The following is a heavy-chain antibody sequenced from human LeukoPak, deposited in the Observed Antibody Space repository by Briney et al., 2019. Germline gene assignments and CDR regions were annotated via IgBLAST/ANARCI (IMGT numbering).Heavy chain of an antibody. CDR2: INHSGST. CDR3: ARGSVKPDIVVVPAAPRAGGNWFDP. CDR1: GGSFSGYY. Sequence: SETLSLTCAVYGGSFSGYYWSWIRQPPGKGLEWIGEINHSGSTNYNPSLKSRVTISVDTSKNQFSLKLSSVTAADTAVYYCARGSVKPDIVVVPAAPRAGGNWFDPWGQGTLVTVSS. V-gene: IGHV4-34*01. D-gene: IGHD2-2*01. J-gene: IGHJ5*02.